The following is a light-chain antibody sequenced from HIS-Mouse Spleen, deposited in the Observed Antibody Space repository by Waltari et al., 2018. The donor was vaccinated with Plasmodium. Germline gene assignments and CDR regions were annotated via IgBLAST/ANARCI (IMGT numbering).Light chain of an antibody. V-gene: IGKV3-15*01. Sequence: EIVMTQSPATLSVSPGERATLSCRASQSVSSNLAWYQQQPGQAPRLLIYGASTRATGIPARFSGSGSGREFTLTISSLQSEDFAVDYCQQYNDWSFTFGPGTKVDIK. J-gene: IGKJ3*01. CDR2: GAS. CDR3: QQYNDWSFT. CDR1: QSVSSN.